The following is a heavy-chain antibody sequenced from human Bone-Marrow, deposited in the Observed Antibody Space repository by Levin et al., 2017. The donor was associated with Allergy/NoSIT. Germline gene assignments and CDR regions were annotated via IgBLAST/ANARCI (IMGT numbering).Heavy chain of an antibody. CDR2: IKQDGSEK. J-gene: IGHJ4*02. D-gene: IGHD1-26*01. Sequence: PGGSLRLSCAASGFTSSSYWMTWVRQAPGKGLEWVANIKQDGSEKYYVDSVKGRFTISRDNAKNSLYLQMNSLRAEDTAVYYCARDKIVGASLFDYWGQGTLVTVSS. CDR1: GFTSSSYW. V-gene: IGHV3-7*04. CDR3: ARDKIVGASLFDY.